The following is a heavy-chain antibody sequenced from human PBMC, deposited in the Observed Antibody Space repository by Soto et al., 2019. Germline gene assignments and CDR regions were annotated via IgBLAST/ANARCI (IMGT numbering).Heavy chain of an antibody. CDR2: ISGTGGST. Sequence: ASGLTSGIYPVCWVSPPAGELLEWVSAISGTGGSTYYADTVKGRFTISRDNTKNTLYLQMNSLRADDTAVYFCTKALYCSSTSCYSGGDSFHVWGQGTTVTVSS. CDR3: TKALYCSSTSCYSGGDSFHV. CDR1: GLTSGIYP. J-gene: IGHJ3*01. D-gene: IGHD2-2*01. V-gene: IGHV3-23*01.